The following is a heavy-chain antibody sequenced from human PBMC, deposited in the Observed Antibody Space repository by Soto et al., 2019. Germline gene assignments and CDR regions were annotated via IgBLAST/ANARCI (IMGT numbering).Heavy chain of an antibody. V-gene: IGHV3-30*15. D-gene: IGHD5-12*01. CDR1: GFTFTNCA. CDR2: VGSDGMHK. J-gene: IGHJ4*02. Sequence: QVQLVESGGGVVQPGRSLRLSCAASGFTFTNCAMHWVRQAPGKGLEWGAVVGSDGMHKYYGDFVKGRFTISRDTSENTVYRRMGRLTSEGPAVYYSTRAVIVDTPDYFHYCGRGTLVTVSS. CDR3: TRAVIVDTPDYFHY.